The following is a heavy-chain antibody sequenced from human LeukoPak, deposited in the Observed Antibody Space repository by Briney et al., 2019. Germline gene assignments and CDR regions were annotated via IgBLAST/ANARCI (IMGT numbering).Heavy chain of an antibody. CDR1: GFTFSSYA. Sequence: GGSLRLSCAASGFTFSSYAMGWVRQAPGKGLEWVSAISGSGGSTYYADSVKGRFTISRDNSKNTLYLQMNSLRAEDTAVYYCAKGYYYDSSGYYGYWGQGTLVTVSS. D-gene: IGHD3-22*01. CDR2: ISGSGGST. V-gene: IGHV3-23*01. J-gene: IGHJ4*02. CDR3: AKGYYYDSSGYYGY.